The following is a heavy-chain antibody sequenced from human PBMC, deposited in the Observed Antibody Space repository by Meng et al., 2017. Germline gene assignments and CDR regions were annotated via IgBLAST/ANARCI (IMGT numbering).Heavy chain of an antibody. D-gene: IGHD3-16*01. V-gene: IGHV4-39*07. CDR2: IYYSGST. CDR1: GGSISSSSYY. Sequence: SETLSLTCTVSGGSISSSSYYWGWIRQPPGKGLEWIGSIYYSGSTYYNPSLKSRVTISVDTSKNQFSLKLSSVTAADTAVYYCARDVQSIWGSLGPKTYYYYGMDVWGQGTTVTVSS. J-gene: IGHJ6*02. CDR3: ARDVQSIWGSLGPKTYYYYGMDV.